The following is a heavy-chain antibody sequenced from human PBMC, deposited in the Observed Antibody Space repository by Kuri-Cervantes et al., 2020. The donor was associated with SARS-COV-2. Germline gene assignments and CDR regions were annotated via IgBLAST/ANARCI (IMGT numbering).Heavy chain of an antibody. D-gene: IGHD1-26*01. CDR1: GFTFDDYG. CDR3: AKNDGGSFGLFDN. Sequence: GGSLRLSCAASGFTFDDYGMSWVRQAPGKGLEWVSGINWNGGSTGYADSVKGRFTISRDNAKNSLYLQMNSLRPEDTAVYYCAKNDGGSFGLFDNWGQGNLVTVSS. CDR2: INWNGGST. J-gene: IGHJ4*02. V-gene: IGHV3-20*04.